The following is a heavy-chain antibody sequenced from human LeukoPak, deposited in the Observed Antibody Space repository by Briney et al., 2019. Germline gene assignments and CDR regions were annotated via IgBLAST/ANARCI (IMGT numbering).Heavy chain of an antibody. V-gene: IGHV3-48*02. CDR1: GFTFSSDN. CDR2: ITGGVITI. J-gene: IGHJ4*02. Sequence: PGGSLRLSCAASGFTFSSDNRNWVRQAPGRGRGWGSYITGGVITIYYAESVKGRFTISRDNAKNSLYLQMNSLRDEDTAVYYCALLYASQTKTDCWGQGTLVTVSS. D-gene: IGHD2/OR15-2a*01. CDR3: ALLYASQTKTDC.